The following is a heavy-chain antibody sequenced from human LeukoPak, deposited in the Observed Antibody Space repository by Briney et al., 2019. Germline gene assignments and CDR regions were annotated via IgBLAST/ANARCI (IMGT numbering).Heavy chain of an antibody. CDR3: ARHQRSNIWYNAEAFDI. D-gene: IGHD1-1*01. V-gene: IGHV4-39*01. CDR2: VYYSGST. Sequence: SETLSLTCTVSGGSINSSNYYWGWIRQPPGKGLEWIGNVYYSGSTHYNPSLESRVTISVDTSKNQFSLKLISVTAIDTAVYYCARHQRSNIWYNAEAFDIWGQGTMVTVSS. CDR1: GGSINSSNYY. J-gene: IGHJ3*02.